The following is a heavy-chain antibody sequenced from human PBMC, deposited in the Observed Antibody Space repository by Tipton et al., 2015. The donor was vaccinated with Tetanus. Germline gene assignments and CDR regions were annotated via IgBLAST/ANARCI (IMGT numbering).Heavy chain of an antibody. Sequence: SLRLSCAASGFTFSNYAMSWVRQAPGKGLEWVSGVSGSGGGTNYADSVKGRFTISRDKSKNTVYLQMNSLRAEDTAVYFCAKGRGYCTAGSCYGMDVWGQGTTVTVSS. J-gene: IGHJ6*02. CDR2: VSGSGGGT. CDR1: GFTFSNYA. CDR3: AKGRGYCTAGSCYGMDV. V-gene: IGHV3-23*01. D-gene: IGHD2-8*02.